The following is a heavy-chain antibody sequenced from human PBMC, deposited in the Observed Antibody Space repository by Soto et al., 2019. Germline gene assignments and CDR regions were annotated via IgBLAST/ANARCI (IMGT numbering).Heavy chain of an antibody. Sequence: QVQLRESGPGLVKPSETLSLTCAVSGGYISDNTWWTWVRQPPGKGLEWIGEIYHSGATNYNPSLKSRVAMSVDRAKNQFSLMLNSVTAADTAVYFCSRGGTGFLEYWGQSTPVTVSS. D-gene: IGHD1-1*01. CDR3: SRGGTGFLEY. V-gene: IGHV4-4*02. J-gene: IGHJ4*02. CDR2: IYHSGAT. CDR1: GGYISDNTW.